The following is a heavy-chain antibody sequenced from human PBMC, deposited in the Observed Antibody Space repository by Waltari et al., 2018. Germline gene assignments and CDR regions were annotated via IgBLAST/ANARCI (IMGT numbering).Heavy chain of an antibody. V-gene: IGHV3-23*04. CDR3: AKRWAIYYFEY. CDR2: ITGSGNT. Sequence: EVQLVESGGGLVQPGGSLRLSCAASGFTFKNFAMSWVRQAQGKGLECVLTITGSGNTSYADSVKGRFATSRDNYKNTLSLQMNSLRAEDTAVYYCAKRWAIYYFEYWGQGNLVTVSS. J-gene: IGHJ4*02. CDR1: GFTFKNFA. D-gene: IGHD3-9*01.